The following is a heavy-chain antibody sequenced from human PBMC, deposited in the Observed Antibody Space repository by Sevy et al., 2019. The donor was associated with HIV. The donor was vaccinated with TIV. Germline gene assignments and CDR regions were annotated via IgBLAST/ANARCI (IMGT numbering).Heavy chain of an antibody. D-gene: IGHD6-19*01. V-gene: IGHV3-7*01. J-gene: IGHJ6*02. CDR3: AREAVAGRSGHWKADYYYAGMDV. CDR2: IKQDGNEK. CDR1: GFTFSDYW. Sequence: GGSLRLSCVASGFTFSDYWMTWVRQAPGKGLEWVANIKQDGNEKYYMDSAKGRFTISRDNAKNSVYLQTNSLRAEDTAVYYCAREAVAGRSGHWKADYYYAGMDVWGQGTTVTVSS.